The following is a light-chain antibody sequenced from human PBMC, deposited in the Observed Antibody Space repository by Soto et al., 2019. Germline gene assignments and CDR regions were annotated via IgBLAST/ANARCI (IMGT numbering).Light chain of an antibody. CDR3: QQYNDWRPVT. CDR1: QSVRSN. V-gene: IGKV3D-15*01. CDR2: GVS. J-gene: IGKJ4*01. Sequence: EIVMTQSPASLSVSPGEGATLSCRASQSVRSNLAWYQQKPGQSPRLLIYGVSTRATGIPARFSGSGSGTEFTLTISSLQPEDSAVYYCQQYNDWRPVTFGGGTKVEIK.